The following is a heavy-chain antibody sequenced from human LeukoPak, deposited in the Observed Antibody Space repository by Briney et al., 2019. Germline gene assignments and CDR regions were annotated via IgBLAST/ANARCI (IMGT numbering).Heavy chain of an antibody. V-gene: IGHV1-69*04. CDR1: GGTFISYA. Sequence: ASVKVSCKASGGTFISYAISWVRQAPGQGLEWMGRIIPILGVANYAQKFQGRVTITADKSTSTAYMELSSLRSEDTAVYYCANAATNYDFWSGYYLLLEPTPFDYWGQGTLVTVSS. D-gene: IGHD3-3*01. J-gene: IGHJ4*02. CDR3: ANAATNYDFWSGYYLLLEPTPFDY. CDR2: IIPILGVA.